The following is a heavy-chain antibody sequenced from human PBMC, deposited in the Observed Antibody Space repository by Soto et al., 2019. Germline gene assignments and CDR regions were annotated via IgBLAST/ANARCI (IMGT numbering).Heavy chain of an antibody. CDR2: ISARGDRT. V-gene: IGHV3-23*01. J-gene: IGHJ6*02. CDR3: AKSIGGPWFGDPTGGMDV. D-gene: IGHD3-10*01. Sequence: EVQLLESGGGLVQPGGSLRLACGVSGFTFTNYAMNWGRQAPGKGLEWVSTISARGDRTFYADSVKGRFTISRDDSKNTVYLQMNSLRADDTDLYHCAKSIGGPWFGDPTGGMDVWGQGTTVTVSS. CDR1: GFTFTNYA.